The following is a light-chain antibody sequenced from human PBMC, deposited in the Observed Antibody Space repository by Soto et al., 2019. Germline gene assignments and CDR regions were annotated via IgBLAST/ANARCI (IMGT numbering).Light chain of an antibody. CDR3: QQRYKWPPLT. CDR1: QDIRIF. V-gene: IGKV3-11*01. J-gene: IGKJ4*01. CDR2: NAS. Sequence: VFTQSPATLSLSPGASATLSCTASQDIRIFLAWYHQKPGQAPRLLIYNASHRATGIPARFTGSGCGTEFTLTTRSLGPDDFLVYYCQQRYKWPPLTFGGGTKVDIK.